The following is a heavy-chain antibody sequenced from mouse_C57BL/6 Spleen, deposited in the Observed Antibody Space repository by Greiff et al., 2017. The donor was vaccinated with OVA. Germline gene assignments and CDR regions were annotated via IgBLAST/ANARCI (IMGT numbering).Heavy chain of an antibody. CDR2: ISDGGSYT. J-gene: IGHJ2*01. Sequence: EVMLVESGGGLVKPGGSLKLSCAASGFTFSSYAMSWVRQTPEKRLEWVATISDGGSYTYYPDNVKGRFTISRDNAKNNLYLQMSHLKSEDTAMYYCAREGDYYGSTHFDYWGQGTTLTVSS. V-gene: IGHV5-4*01. CDR1: GFTFSSYA. CDR3: AREGDYYGSTHFDY. D-gene: IGHD1-1*01.